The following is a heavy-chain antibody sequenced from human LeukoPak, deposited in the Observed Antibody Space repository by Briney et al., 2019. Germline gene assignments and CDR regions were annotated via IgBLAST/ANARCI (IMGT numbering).Heavy chain of an antibody. V-gene: IGHV1-69*13. CDR3: ARDEAYCGGDCQGAFDI. Sequence: SVKVSCTASGGTFSSYAISWVRQAPGQGLEWMGGIIPIFGTANYAQKFQGRVTITADESTSTAYMELSSLRSEDTAVYYCARDEAYCGGDCQGAFDIWGQGTMVTVSS. J-gene: IGHJ3*02. D-gene: IGHD2-21*02. CDR1: GGTFSSYA. CDR2: IIPIFGTA.